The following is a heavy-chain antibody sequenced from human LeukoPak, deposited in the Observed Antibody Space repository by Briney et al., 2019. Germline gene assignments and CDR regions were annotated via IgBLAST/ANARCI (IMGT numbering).Heavy chain of an antibody. J-gene: IGHJ4*02. D-gene: IGHD1-26*01. V-gene: IGHV3-23*01. CDR1: GFTFTSYA. Sequence: GGSLRLSCAISGFTFTSYAMTWVRQSPGKGLEWVSSISGSGVTTYYADSVRGRFTISKDISKNTLFLQMNSLRAEDTALYYCARTLVPSGIYHEDFFDFWGQGTLVTVSS. CDR3: ARTLVPSGIYHEDFFDF. CDR2: ISGSGVTT.